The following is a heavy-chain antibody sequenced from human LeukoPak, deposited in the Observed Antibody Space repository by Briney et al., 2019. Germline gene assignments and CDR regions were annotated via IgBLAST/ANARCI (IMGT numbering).Heavy chain of an antibody. CDR2: TYYRSKWYN. D-gene: IGHD3-16*02. J-gene: IGHJ4*02. CDR3: ARDDGLRLGELSHFTLDY. Sequence: SQTLSLTCAISGDSVSSNSAAWNWIRQSPSRGLEWLGRTYYRSKWYNDYAVSVKSRITVNPDTSRNQFSLQLNSVTPEETAVYYCARDDGLRLGELSHFTLDYWGQGTLVTVSS. V-gene: IGHV6-1*01. CDR1: GDSVSSNSAA.